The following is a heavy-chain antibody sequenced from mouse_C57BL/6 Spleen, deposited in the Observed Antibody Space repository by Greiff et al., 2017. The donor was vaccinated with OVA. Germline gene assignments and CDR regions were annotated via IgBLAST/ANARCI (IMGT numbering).Heavy chain of an antibody. Sequence: VQLQQSDAELVKPGASVKISCKVSGYTFTDHTLHWMKQRPEQGLEWIGYIYPRDGSTKYNEKFKGKATLTADKSSSTAYMQLNSLTSEDSAVYFCARSDYYGSSYDYAMDYWGQGTSVTVSS. CDR1: GYTFTDHT. D-gene: IGHD1-1*01. CDR2: IYPRDGST. V-gene: IGHV1-78*01. J-gene: IGHJ4*01. CDR3: ARSDYYGSSYDYAMDY.